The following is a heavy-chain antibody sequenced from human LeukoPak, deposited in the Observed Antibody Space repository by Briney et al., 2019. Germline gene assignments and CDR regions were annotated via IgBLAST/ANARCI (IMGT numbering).Heavy chain of an antibody. CDR2: IKQDGSEN. CDR3: ATYWRHFDWLLSDI. J-gene: IGHJ3*02. D-gene: IGHD3-9*01. Sequence: GGSLRLSCEASGFTFGDYWMTWVRQAPGKGLEGVANIKQDGSENHYVDSVKGRSTISRDNAKNSLYLQMNSLRAEDTAVYYCATYWRHFDWLLSDIWGLGTMVTVSS. CDR1: GFTFGDYW. V-gene: IGHV3-7*05.